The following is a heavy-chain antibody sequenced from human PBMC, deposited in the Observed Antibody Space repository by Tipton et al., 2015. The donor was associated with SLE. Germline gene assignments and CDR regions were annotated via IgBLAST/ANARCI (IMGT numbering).Heavy chain of an antibody. Sequence: GLVKPSETLSLTCTVSGGSISSSSYYWGWIRQPPGKGLEWIGSIYYSGSTYYNPSLKSRVTISVDTSKNQFSLKLSSVTAADTAVYYCASVWGSCFDYWGQGTLVTVSS. V-gene: IGHV4-39*01. CDR2: IYYSGST. J-gene: IGHJ4*02. CDR3: ASVWGSCFDY. D-gene: IGHD7-27*01. CDR1: GGSISSSSYY.